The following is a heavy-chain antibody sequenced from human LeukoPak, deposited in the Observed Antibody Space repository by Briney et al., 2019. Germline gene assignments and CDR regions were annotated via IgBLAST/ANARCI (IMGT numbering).Heavy chain of an antibody. J-gene: IGHJ4*02. CDR3: ARHLKTDFWSGYYAV. D-gene: IGHD3-3*01. CDR2: INQDGSEK. V-gene: IGHV3-7*01. CDR1: GLNFHRYW. Sequence: GGFLRLSCAASGLNFHRYWMTWVRQAPGKGLEWVANINQDGSEKFHVDSVRGRFTISRDNAKNSLYLQMNSLRTEDTAVYYCARHLKTDFWSGYYAVWGQGTLVTVSS.